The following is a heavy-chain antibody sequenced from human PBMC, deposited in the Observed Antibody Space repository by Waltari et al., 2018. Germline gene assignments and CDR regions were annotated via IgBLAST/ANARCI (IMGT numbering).Heavy chain of an antibody. CDR3: ARVPFGDYYDSYFDY. CDR1: GYSISSGYY. Sequence: QVQLQESGPGLVKHSEPLSLTCAVSGYSISSGYYWGWIRQPPGKGLEWIGSIYHSGSTYYNPSLKSRVTISVDTSKNQFSLKLSSVTAADTAVYYCARVPFGDYYDSYFDYWGQGTLVTVSS. CDR2: IYHSGST. V-gene: IGHV4-38-2*01. D-gene: IGHD3-22*01. J-gene: IGHJ4*02.